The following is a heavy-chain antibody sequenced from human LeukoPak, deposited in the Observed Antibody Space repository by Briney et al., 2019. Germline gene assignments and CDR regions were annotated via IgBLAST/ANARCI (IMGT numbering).Heavy chain of an antibody. CDR2: FDPEDGET. Sequence: ASVKVSCKVSGYTLTELSMHWVRQAPGKGLEWMGGFDPEDGETIYAQKFQGRVTMTEDTSTDTAYMGLSSLRSEDTAVYYCAGAYCGGDCPPLVPWGQGTLVTVSS. J-gene: IGHJ5*02. CDR3: AGAYCGGDCPPLVP. D-gene: IGHD2-21*01. CDR1: GYTLTELS. V-gene: IGHV1-24*01.